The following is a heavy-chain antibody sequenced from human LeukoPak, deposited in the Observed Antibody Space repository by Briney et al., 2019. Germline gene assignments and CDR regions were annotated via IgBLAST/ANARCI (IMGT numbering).Heavy chain of an antibody. D-gene: IGHD2-2*01. CDR1: GYTFTNYG. V-gene: IGHV1-18*01. J-gene: IGHJ4*02. CDR2: ISAYNGNI. CDR3: ARVEAYCSRTSCHDY. Sequence: ASVKVSCKASGYTFTNYGVSWVRQAAGQGLEWMGWISAYNGNIDYAQKFKGRVTMTTDTSTSTAYMELRSLKSDDTAVYYCARVEAYCSRTSCHDYSGLGTLVTVSS.